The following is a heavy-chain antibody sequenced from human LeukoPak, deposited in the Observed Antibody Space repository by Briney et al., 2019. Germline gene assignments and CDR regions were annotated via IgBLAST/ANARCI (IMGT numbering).Heavy chain of an antibody. Sequence: PSETLSLTCTVSGYSISSGYYWGWIRQPPGKGLEWIGNFYHGGSTYYNPSLQSRVTMSGDTSKNQFSLNLSSVTAADTAVYYCARVTTSSWFEGYFDYWGQGTLVTVSS. CDR2: FYHGGST. V-gene: IGHV4-38-2*02. J-gene: IGHJ4*02. CDR3: ARVTTSSWFEGYFDY. D-gene: IGHD6-13*01. CDR1: GYSISSGYY.